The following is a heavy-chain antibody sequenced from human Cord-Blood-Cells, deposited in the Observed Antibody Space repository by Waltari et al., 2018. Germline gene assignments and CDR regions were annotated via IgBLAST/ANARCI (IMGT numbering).Heavy chain of an antibody. CDR2: INHSGST. D-gene: IGHD3-22*01. CDR1: GGSFSGYD. Sequence: QVQLQQWGAGLLKPSENLSLTCAVYGGSFSGYDWSWIGTPPGKGLEWIGEINHSGSTNYNPSLKSRVTISVDTSKNQFSLKLSSVTAADTAVYYCARVFAMSYDSSGYYFDYWGQGTLVTVSS. J-gene: IGHJ4*02. CDR3: ARVFAMSYDSSGYYFDY. V-gene: IGHV4-34*01.